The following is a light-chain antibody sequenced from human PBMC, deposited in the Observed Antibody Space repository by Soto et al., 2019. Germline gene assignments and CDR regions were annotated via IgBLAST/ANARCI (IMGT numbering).Light chain of an antibody. CDR2: GAS. V-gene: IGKV3-20*01. Sequence: VMTQSPATLSVSPGEGVTLSCRASQGIGDTLAWYQHKPGQAPRLLIYGASSRATGIPDRFSGSGSGTDFTLTISRLKPEDFAVYYCQQYGSSPETFGPGTKVDIK. J-gene: IGKJ3*01. CDR1: QGIGDT. CDR3: QQYGSSPET.